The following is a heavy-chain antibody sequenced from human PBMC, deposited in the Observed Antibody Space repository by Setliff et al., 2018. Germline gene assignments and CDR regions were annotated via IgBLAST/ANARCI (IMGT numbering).Heavy chain of an antibody. D-gene: IGHD3-22*01. CDR3: AIIRPDSSGYYWIFDY. J-gene: IGHJ4*02. CDR2: FDAEDGET. V-gene: IGHV1-24*01. CDR1: EYTLSELF. Sequence: ASVKVSCKVSEYTLSELFMHWVRRAPGKGLEWMGGFDAEDGETIYAQKFQGRVTMTEDTSTDTAYMELSGLRSEDTALYYCAIIRPDSSGYYWIFDYWGQGTLVTAPQ.